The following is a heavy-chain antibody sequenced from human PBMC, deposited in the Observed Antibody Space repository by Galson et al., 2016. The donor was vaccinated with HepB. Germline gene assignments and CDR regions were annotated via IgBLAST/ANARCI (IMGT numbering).Heavy chain of an antibody. D-gene: IGHD2-2*01. J-gene: IGHJ5*02. CDR3: AKDRKSEGYCCSVICHNWFDP. V-gene: IGHV3-23*01. CDR1: GFTFSNYA. CDR2: ISGSGGST. Sequence: SLRLSCAASGFTFSNYAMTWVRQAPGKGLEWVSGISGSGGSTFYADSVKGRFTISRDNSKNTLYLQMNSLRAEGTAVYYCAKDRKSEGYCCSVICHNWFDPWGQGTLVTVSS.